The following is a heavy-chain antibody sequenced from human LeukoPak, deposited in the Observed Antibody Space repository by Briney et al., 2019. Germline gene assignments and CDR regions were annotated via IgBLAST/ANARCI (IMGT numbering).Heavy chain of an antibody. D-gene: IGHD2-15*01. V-gene: IGHV3-48*03. CDR2: ISSSGSTI. Sequence: PGGSLRLSCAASEFTFSSYGMNWVRQAPGKGLEWVSYISSSGSTISYADSVKGRFTISRDNAKNSLYLQMNNLRAEDTAVYYCARREYCSGGTCKGFDPWGQGTLVTVSS. J-gene: IGHJ5*02. CDR3: ARREYCSGGTCKGFDP. CDR1: EFTFSSYG.